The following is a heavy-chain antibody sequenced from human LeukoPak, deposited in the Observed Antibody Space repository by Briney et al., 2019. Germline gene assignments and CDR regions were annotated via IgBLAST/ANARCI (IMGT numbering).Heavy chain of an antibody. CDR2: ISYDGSNK. Sequence: AGGSLRLSCAASGFTFSSYAMHWVRQAPGKGLEWVAVISYDGSNKYYADSVKGRFTISRDNSKNTLYLQMNSLRAGDTAVYYCAPEGGSYQYYFDYWGQGTLVTVSS. D-gene: IGHD1-26*01. CDR1: GFTFSSYA. J-gene: IGHJ4*02. CDR3: APEGGSYQYYFDY. V-gene: IGHV3-30*01.